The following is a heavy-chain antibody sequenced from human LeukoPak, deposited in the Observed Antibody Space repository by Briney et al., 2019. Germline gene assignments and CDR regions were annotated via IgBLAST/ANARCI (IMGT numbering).Heavy chain of an antibody. V-gene: IGHV5-51*01. D-gene: IGHD4-17*01. CDR2: IYPGDSDT. Sequence: GESLKISCKASGYTFTGDWIGWVRQMPGKGLEWMGIIYPGDSDTKYNAPFQGQVTISADKSISTAYLQWSSLKASDTAMYYCARGAPYGDSPGVFDYWGQGTLVTVSS. CDR3: ARGAPYGDSPGVFDY. J-gene: IGHJ4*02. CDR1: GYTFTGDW.